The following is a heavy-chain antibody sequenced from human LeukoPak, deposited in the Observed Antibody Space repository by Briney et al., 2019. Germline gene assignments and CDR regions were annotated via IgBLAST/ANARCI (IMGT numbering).Heavy chain of an antibody. CDR1: GFTFSDYA. V-gene: IGHV3-23*01. D-gene: IGHD3-9*01. Sequence: GGSLRLSCAASGFTFSDYAMSWVRQDPGKRLEWVSAISGTGGSTYYADSVKGRLTISRDNSKNTLYLQMNSLRAEDTAIYYCAKDIRYFDSWGQGTLVTVSS. CDR2: ISGTGGST. J-gene: IGHJ4*02. CDR3: AKDIRYFDS.